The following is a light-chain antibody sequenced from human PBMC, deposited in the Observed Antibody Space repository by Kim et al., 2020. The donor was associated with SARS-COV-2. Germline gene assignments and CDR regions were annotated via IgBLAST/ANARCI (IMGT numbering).Light chain of an antibody. Sequence: DIQMTQSPSSLSASLGSRVTITCRASQNIDSYLAWYQHKPGKPPKLLIYDASSLQRGVPSRFSGNGSGTEFTLTISSLQPDDVATYYCQQYYSDWYSFGQGTKLEI. V-gene: IGKV1-5*01. J-gene: IGKJ2*01. CDR1: QNIDSY. CDR3: QQYYSDWYS. CDR2: DAS.